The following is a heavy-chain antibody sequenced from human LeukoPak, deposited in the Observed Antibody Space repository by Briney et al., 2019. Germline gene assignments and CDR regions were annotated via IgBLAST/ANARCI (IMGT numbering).Heavy chain of an antibody. Sequence: GGSLRLSCAASGFSFSTSEMNWVRQAPGKGVEWVASISSTGSTTYYADPVKGRFTISRDNSKNTLYLQMNSLRAEDTAVYYCAKDLPVAGPFYYFDYWGQGTLVTVSS. CDR3: AKDLPVAGPFYYFDY. V-gene: IGHV3-23*01. CDR1: GFSFSTSE. D-gene: IGHD6-19*01. CDR2: ISSTGSTT. J-gene: IGHJ4*02.